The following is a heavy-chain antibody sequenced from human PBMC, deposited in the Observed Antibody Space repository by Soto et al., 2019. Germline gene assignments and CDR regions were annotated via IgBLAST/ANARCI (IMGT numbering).Heavy chain of an antibody. CDR1: AHTLSDYS. Sequence: QVQLVQSGAEVKKPGASVKVSCKASAHTLSDYSIYWLRQAPGQGLEWMGWINPNTGGTNYAHQLRGRVTMTWDTSISTAYMELSSLTSADTAVYYCALPTSVTDTFDYWGQGTLVXVSS. D-gene: IGHD2-21*02. V-gene: IGHV1-2*02. J-gene: IGHJ4*02. CDR2: INPNTGGT. CDR3: ALPTSVTDTFDY.